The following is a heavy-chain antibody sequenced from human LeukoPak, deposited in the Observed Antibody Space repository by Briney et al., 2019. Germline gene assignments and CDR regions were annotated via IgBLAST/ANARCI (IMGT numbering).Heavy chain of an antibody. CDR2: LHYSGST. CDR1: GGSISGYY. J-gene: IGHJ6*03. Sequence: SETLSLTCTVSGGSISGYYWSWIRQPPGKGLEWIGYLHYSGSTNYNPSLKSRVTISVDTSKNQFSLKLSSVTAADTAVYYCARVSYYYYYMDVWGKGTTVTVSS. V-gene: IGHV4-59*08. CDR3: ARVSYYYYYMDV. D-gene: IGHD5/OR15-5a*01.